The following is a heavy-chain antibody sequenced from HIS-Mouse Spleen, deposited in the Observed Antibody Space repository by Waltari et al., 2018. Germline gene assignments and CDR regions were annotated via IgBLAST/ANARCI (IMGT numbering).Heavy chain of an antibody. CDR1: GFTFSSYA. Sequence: QVQLVESGGGVVQPGRSLRLSCAASGFTFSSYAMHWVRQAPGKGLGWVAFISYDGSNKYYAASVKGRFTISRDNSKNTLYLQMNSLRAEDTAVYYCARDHSGWYFDYWGQGTLVTVSS. V-gene: IGHV3-30-3*01. J-gene: IGHJ4*02. D-gene: IGHD6-19*01. CDR3: ARDHSGWYFDY. CDR2: ISYDGSNK.